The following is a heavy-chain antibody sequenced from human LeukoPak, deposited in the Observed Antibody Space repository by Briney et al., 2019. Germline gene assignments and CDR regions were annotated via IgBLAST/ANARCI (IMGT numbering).Heavy chain of an antibody. CDR1: GFTFSSYS. CDR3: ARESSGWYRGDY. D-gene: IGHD6-19*01. J-gene: IGHJ4*02. V-gene: IGHV3-21*01. Sequence: GGSLRLSCAASGFTFSSYSMNWVRQAPGKGLEWVSSISSSSYIYYADSVKGRFTISRDNAKNSLYLQMNSLRAEDTAVYYCARESSGWYRGDYWGQGTLVTVSS. CDR2: ISSSSYI.